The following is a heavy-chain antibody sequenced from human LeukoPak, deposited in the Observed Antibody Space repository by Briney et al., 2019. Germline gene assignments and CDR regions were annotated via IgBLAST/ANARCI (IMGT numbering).Heavy chain of an antibody. CDR3: ARDIQYYDFWSGYYISDY. J-gene: IGHJ4*02. CDR1: GFTFSSYW. V-gene: IGHV3-7*01. Sequence: GGSLRLSCAASGFTFSSYWMSWVRQAPGKGLEWVTNIKQDGSEKYYVDSVKGRFTISRDNAKNSLYLQMNSLRAEDTAVYYCARDIQYYDFWSGYYISDYWDQGTLVTVSS. CDR2: IKQDGSEK. D-gene: IGHD3-3*01.